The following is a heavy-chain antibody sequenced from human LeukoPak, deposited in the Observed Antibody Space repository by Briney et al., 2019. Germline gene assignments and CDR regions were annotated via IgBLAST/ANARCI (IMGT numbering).Heavy chain of an antibody. V-gene: IGHV1-46*01. CDR3: ARGYSSSSEPFDY. J-gene: IGHJ4*02. CDR2: INPSGGST. D-gene: IGHD6-6*01. CDR1: GYTFTSYY. Sequence: ASVKVSCKASGYTFTSYYMHWVRQAPGQGLEWMGIINPSGGSTSYAQKFQGRVTMTRDTSKNQFSLKLSSVTAADTAVYYCARGYSSSSEPFDYWGQGTLVTVSS.